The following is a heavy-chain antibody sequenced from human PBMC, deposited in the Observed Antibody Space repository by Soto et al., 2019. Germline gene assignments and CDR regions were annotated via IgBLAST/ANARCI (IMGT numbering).Heavy chain of an antibody. CDR1: GDSISNTNW. V-gene: IGHV4-4*02. CDR3: AKRSLRRLRFVETH. D-gene: IGHD3-3*01. Sequence: QVQLQESGPGLVRPSVTLSLTCTVSGDSISNTNWWSWVRQPPGKGLEWIGEIYHSGSTNYNPSLKSRVSISVDKSKNQVSLNLTSVTAADTAVYFCAKRSLRRLRFVETHWGQGTLVTVSS. J-gene: IGHJ4*02. CDR2: IYHSGST.